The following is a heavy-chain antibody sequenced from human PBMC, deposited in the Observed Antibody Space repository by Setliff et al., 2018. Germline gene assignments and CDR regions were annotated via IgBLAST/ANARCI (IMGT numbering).Heavy chain of an antibody. Sequence: SETLSLTCTVSGDSISSYFWSWVRQPPGKGLEWVGFIFYTGFTNYNPSLKSRVTMSVDSSKNQFSLKLSSVTAADTAVYYCARWRVRDSGYYPRLSYMDVWGKGTTVTVSS. CDR2: IFYTGFT. CDR1: GDSISSYF. D-gene: IGHD3-22*01. J-gene: IGHJ6*03. V-gene: IGHV4-59*08. CDR3: ARWRVRDSGYYPRLSYMDV.